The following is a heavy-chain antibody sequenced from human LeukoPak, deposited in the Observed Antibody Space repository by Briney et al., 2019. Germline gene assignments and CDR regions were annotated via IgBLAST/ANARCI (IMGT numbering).Heavy chain of an antibody. Sequence: SETLSLTCSVFDGSISNYYWSWIRQPPGKGREWIGYAYYSGSTTYNPSLESRVTISVDTSKNQFSLKLTAVTAADTAVYYCARNSAVATSRSWFDPWGQGTLVSVCS. CDR3: ARNSAVATSRSWFDP. CDR2: AYYSGST. D-gene: IGHD6-19*01. J-gene: IGHJ5*02. V-gene: IGHV4-59*08. CDR1: DGSISNYY.